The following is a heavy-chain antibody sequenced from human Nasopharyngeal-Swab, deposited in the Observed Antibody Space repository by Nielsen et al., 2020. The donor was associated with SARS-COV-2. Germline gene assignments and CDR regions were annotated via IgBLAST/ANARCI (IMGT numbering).Heavy chain of an antibody. Sequence: SETLSLTCAVYGWSFIGYYWSWIRQPPGKGLDWIGEINHSGSTNYNPSLKSRVTISLDTSKNQFSLKLVSVTAADTAVYYCARLTYYDFWSGYEASWGQGSLVIVSS. CDR3: ARLTYYDFWSGYEAS. V-gene: IGHV4-34*01. D-gene: IGHD3-3*01. CDR1: GWSFIGYY. CDR2: INHSGST. J-gene: IGHJ5*02.